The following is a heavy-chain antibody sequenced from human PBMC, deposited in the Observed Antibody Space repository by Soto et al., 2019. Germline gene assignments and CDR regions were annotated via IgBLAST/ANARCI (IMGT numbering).Heavy chain of an antibody. CDR1: GGSISSYY. Sequence: SETLSLTCTVSGGSISSYYWSWIRQPPGKGLEWIGNIYYSGSTNYNPSLKSRVTISIDTSKNQFSLKLSSVTAADTAVYYCARGPPYYYGSGSYIYWFDPWGQGTLVTVSS. CDR3: ARGPPYYYGSGSYIYWFDP. V-gene: IGHV4-59*01. CDR2: IYYSGST. J-gene: IGHJ5*02. D-gene: IGHD3-10*01.